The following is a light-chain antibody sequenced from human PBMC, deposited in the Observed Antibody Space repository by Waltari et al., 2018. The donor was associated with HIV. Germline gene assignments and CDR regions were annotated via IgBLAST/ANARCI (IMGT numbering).Light chain of an antibody. Sequence: QSVLTQPASVSGSPGQSITISCTGTNSYVGGYGYVSWYQQHPGKAPKLLIYEVTHRPSGISSRFSGSKSGNTASMTISGLQAEDEADYYCSSNTATTAILFGGGTKVTVL. CDR2: EVT. CDR1: NSYVGGYGY. J-gene: IGLJ3*02. V-gene: IGLV2-14*01. CDR3: SSNTATTAIL.